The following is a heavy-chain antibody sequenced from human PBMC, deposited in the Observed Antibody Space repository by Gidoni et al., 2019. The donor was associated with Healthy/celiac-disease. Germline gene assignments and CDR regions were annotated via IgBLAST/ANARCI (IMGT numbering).Heavy chain of an antibody. J-gene: IGHJ4*02. Sequence: QLQLQESGPGLVKPSETLSLTCTVSGGSISSRSYYWGWIRQPPGKGLEWIGSIYYSGSTYYNPSLKSRVTISVDTSKNQFSLKLSSVTAADTAVYYCARLGRTYYYGSGSSQFDYWGQGTLVTVSS. V-gene: IGHV4-39*01. CDR2: IYYSGST. D-gene: IGHD3-10*01. CDR3: ARLGRTYYYGSGSSQFDY. CDR1: GGSISSRSYY.